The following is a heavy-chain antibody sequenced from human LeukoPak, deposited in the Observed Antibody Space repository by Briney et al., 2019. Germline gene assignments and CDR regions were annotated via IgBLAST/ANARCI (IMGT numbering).Heavy chain of an antibody. Sequence: GESLQISCKGSGSIFTSYWIGWVRQLPGKGLEWMGIIYPGDSDTRYSPSFQGQVTISADKSISTAYLQWSSLKASDTAMYYCARRSAAAGSEPPNGRRSPIPNDAFDIWGQGTMVTVSS. J-gene: IGHJ3*02. CDR1: GSIFTSYW. CDR2: IYPGDSDT. V-gene: IGHV5-51*01. CDR3: ARRSAAAGSEPPNGRRSPIPNDAFDI. D-gene: IGHD6-13*01.